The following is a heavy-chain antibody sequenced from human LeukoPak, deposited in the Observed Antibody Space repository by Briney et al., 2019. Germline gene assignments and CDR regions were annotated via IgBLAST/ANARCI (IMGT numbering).Heavy chain of an antibody. CDR2: INHSGST. Sequence: PSETLSLTCTVSGGSISSYYWSWIRQPPGKGLEWIGEINHSGSTNYNPSLKSRVTISVDTSKNQFSLKLSSVTAADTAVYYCARVPTRLIAASKTASRKLIGLPDVWGQGTTVTVSS. J-gene: IGHJ6*02. CDR3: ARVPTRLIAASKTASRKLIGLPDV. D-gene: IGHD6-6*01. V-gene: IGHV4-34*01. CDR1: GGSISSYY.